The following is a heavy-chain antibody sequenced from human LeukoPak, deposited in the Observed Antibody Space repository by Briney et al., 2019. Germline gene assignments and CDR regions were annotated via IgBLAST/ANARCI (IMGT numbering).Heavy chain of an antibody. CDR2: IYYSRST. Sequence: SETLSLTCTVSGGSISSSSYYWGWIRQPPGKGLEWIGSIYYSRSTYYNPSLKSRVTISVDTSKNQFSLKLSSVTAADTAVYYCARDRGDYYYMDVWGKGTTVTISS. J-gene: IGHJ6*03. CDR1: GGSISSSSYY. CDR3: ARDRGDYYYMDV. D-gene: IGHD5-24*01. V-gene: IGHV4-39*07.